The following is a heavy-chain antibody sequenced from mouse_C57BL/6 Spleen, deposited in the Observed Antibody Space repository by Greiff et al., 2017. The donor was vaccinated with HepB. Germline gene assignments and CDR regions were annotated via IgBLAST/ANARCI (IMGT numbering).Heavy chain of an antibody. D-gene: IGHD3-2*02. CDR1: GYTFTSYW. Sequence: QVQLQQPGAELVKPGASVKLSCKASGYTFTSYWMHWVKQRPGQGLEWIGMIHPNSGSTNYNEKFKSKATLTVDKSSSTAYMQLSSLTSGDSAVYYCAREDSSGYGYWGQGTTLTVSS. CDR3: AREDSSGYGY. CDR2: IHPNSGST. J-gene: IGHJ2*01. V-gene: IGHV1-64*01.